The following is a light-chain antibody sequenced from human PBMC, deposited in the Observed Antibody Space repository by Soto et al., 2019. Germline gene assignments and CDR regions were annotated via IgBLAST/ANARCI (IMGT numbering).Light chain of an antibody. V-gene: IGKV3-20*01. J-gene: IGKJ3*01. CDR1: QRVSSSY. Sequence: EIVLTQSPDTLSLSPGERATLSCRASQRVSSSYLAWYQQKPGQAPRLLMYGASSRATGVPDRFSGSGSGTDFTLTISRLEPEDFAVYYCQQYGSSLIFTFGPGTKVDIK. CDR3: QQYGSSLIFT. CDR2: GAS.